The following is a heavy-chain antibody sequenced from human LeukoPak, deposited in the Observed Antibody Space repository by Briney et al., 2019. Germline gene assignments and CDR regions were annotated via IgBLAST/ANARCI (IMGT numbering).Heavy chain of an antibody. CDR1: GFTFSSYA. Sequence: PGRSLRLSCAASGFTFSSYAMHWVRQAPGKGLEWVAVISYDGSNKYYADSVKGRFTISRDNSKNTLYLQMNSLRAEDTAVYYCARDPWGGDSDYWGQGTLVTVSS. V-gene: IGHV3-30-3*01. J-gene: IGHJ4*02. D-gene: IGHD2-21*02. CDR2: ISYDGSNK. CDR3: ARDPWGGDSDY.